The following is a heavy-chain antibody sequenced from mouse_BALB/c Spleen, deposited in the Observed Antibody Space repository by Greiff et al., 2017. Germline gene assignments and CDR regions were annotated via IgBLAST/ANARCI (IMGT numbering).Heavy chain of an antibody. CDR3: ARMEDGYYGRWFAY. CDR1: GFSLTSYG. J-gene: IGHJ3*01. CDR2: IWSGGST. Sequence: VQLKQSGPGLVQPSQSLSITCTVSGFSLTSYGVHWVRQSPGKGLEWLGVIWSGGSTDYNAAFISRLSISKDNSKSQVFFKMNSLQANDTAIYYCARMEDGYYGRWFAYWGQGTLVTVSA. D-gene: IGHD2-3*01. V-gene: IGHV2-2*02.